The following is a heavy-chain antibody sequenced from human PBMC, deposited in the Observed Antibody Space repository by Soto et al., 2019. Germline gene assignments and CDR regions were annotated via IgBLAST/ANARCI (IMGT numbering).Heavy chain of an antibody. CDR3: ATQDFRGATGTT. CDR2: ISRNSDAT. Sequence: PGGSLRLSCVASGFSLSTCAMGWVRQAPGKGLEWVSLISRNSDATYYTDSVKGRFTISRDNSKNTLYLQMNSLRAEDTAIYNCATQDFRGATGTTWGQGTLVTVSS. CDR1: GFSLSTCA. D-gene: IGHD1-1*01. V-gene: IGHV3-23*01. J-gene: IGHJ4*02.